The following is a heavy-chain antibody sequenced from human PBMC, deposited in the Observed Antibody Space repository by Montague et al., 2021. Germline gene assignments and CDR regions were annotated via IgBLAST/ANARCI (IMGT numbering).Heavy chain of an antibody. D-gene: IGHD1-26*01. CDR1: GFTFSTSW. V-gene: IGHV3-7*02. J-gene: IGHJ4*02. Sequence: SLRLSCAASGFTFSTSWMSWVRRAPGKGLEWVAHIRDDGGATYHVDSVKGRFTISRANAKNSLYLQMSSLRAEDTAVYYCARYTYYYCDYWGQGTLVTVSS. CDR2: IRDDGGAT. CDR3: ARYTYYYCDY.